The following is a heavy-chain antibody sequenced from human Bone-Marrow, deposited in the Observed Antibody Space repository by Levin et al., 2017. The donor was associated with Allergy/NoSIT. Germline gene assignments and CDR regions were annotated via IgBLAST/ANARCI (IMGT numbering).Heavy chain of an antibody. Sequence: VESLKISCQGSGFTFTSHWIAWLRQMPGKGPELMGIIYPGDSETRYSPPFQGQVTITADESINTAHLQANSLQASDTAMYDCARTPPYCGTSCSLYWYFDLWGRGTLVTVSS. D-gene: IGHD3-10*01. CDR3: ARTPPYCGTSCSLYWYFDL. CDR1: GFTFTSHW. V-gene: IGHV5-51*01. J-gene: IGHJ2*01. CDR2: IYPGDSET.